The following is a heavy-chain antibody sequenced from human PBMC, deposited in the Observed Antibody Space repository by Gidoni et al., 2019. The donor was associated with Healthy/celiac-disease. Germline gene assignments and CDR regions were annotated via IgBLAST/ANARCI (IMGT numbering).Heavy chain of an antibody. CDR2: IGGSGGSP. J-gene: IGHJ4*02. D-gene: IGHD3-22*01. V-gene: IGHV3-23*01. Sequence: EVQLLESGGGLVQPGGSLRVSCAASGFTFSSYAMSWVRQAPGKGLGWVSAIGGSGGSPYYADSVKGRFTISRDNSKNTLYLQMNSLRAEDTAVYYCAKAGGYYLDFDYWGQGTLVTVSS. CDR3: AKAGGYYLDFDY. CDR1: GFTFSSYA.